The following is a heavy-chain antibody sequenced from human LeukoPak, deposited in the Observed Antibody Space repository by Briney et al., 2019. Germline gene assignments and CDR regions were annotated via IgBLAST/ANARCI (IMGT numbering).Heavy chain of an antibody. CDR1: GGSISNNNYY. V-gene: IGHV4-39*01. J-gene: IGHJ4*02. Sequence: SETLSLTCTVSGGSISNNNYYWAWIRQPPGRWLECIGSIYYSGSPYYNPSLKSRVTISVDTSKNQFSLRLSSVTAADTAVYYCATWRTAKTGFDYWGQGTLVTVSP. CDR3: ATWRTAKTGFDY. D-gene: IGHD1-1*01. CDR2: IYYSGSP.